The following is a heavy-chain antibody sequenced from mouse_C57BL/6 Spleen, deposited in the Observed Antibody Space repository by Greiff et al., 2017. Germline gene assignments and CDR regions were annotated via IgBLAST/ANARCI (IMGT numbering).Heavy chain of an antibody. CDR1: GFTFSDYG. CDR3: ARGGNYPGYAMDY. CDR2: ISSGSSTI. D-gene: IGHD2-1*01. V-gene: IGHV5-17*01. Sequence: EVMLVESGGGLVKPGGSLKLSCAASGFTFSDYGMHWVRQAPEKGLEWVAYISSGSSTIYYADTVKGRFTISRDNAKNTLFLQMTSLRSEDTAMYYCARGGNYPGYAMDYWGQGTSVTVSS. J-gene: IGHJ4*01.